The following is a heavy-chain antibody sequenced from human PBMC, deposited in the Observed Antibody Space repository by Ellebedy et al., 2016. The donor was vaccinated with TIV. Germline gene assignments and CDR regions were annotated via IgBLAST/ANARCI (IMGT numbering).Heavy chain of an antibody. J-gene: IGHJ6*02. Sequence: PGGSLRLSCAASGFTFSYYWMHWVRQAPGKGLVWVSRISRDGDYTNYADSVKGRFTISRDNAGNSLFLQMNSLRAEDTAVYYCTRDTRAGSGGSTISYGMDVWGQGTTVTVSS. D-gene: IGHD3-10*01. CDR2: ISRDGDYT. V-gene: IGHV3-74*01. CDR3: TRDTRAGSGGSTISYGMDV. CDR1: GFTFSYYW.